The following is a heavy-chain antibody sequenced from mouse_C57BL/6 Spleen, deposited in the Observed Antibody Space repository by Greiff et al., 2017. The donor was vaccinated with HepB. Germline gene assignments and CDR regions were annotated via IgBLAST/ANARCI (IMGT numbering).Heavy chain of an antibody. V-gene: IGHV3-6*01. J-gene: IGHJ1*03. CDR1: GYSITSGYY. Sequence: EVKLQESGPGLVKPSQSRSLTCSVTGYSITSGYYWNWIRQFPGNKLEWMGYISYDGSNNYNPSLKNRISITRDTSKNQFFLKLNSVTTEDTATYYCAREGAGGGYFDVWGTGTTVTVSS. CDR2: ISYDGSN. CDR3: AREGAGGGYFDV.